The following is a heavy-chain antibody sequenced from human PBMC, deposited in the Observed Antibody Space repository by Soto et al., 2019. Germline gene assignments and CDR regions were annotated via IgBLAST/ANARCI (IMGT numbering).Heavy chain of an antibody. Sequence: ASVKVSCKASGYTFTSYDINWVRQATGQGLEWMGWMNPNSGNTGYAQKFQGRVTMTRNTSISTAYMELSSLGSEDTAVYYCARGGYYDFWSGYYYYGMDVWGQGTTVTVSS. J-gene: IGHJ6*02. V-gene: IGHV1-8*01. D-gene: IGHD3-3*01. CDR2: MNPNSGNT. CDR1: GYTFTSYD. CDR3: ARGGYYDFWSGYYYYGMDV.